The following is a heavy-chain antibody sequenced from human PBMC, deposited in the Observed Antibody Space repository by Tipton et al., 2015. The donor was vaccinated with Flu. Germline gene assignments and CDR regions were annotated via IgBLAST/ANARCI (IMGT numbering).Heavy chain of an antibody. CDR1: GYTFTSYY. CDR3: ARVTAAAGGYYYYGMDV. V-gene: IGHV1-46*01. CDR2: INPSGGST. D-gene: IGHD6-13*01. J-gene: IGHJ6*02. Sequence: QLVQSGAEVKKPGASVKDSCKASGYTFTSYYMHWVRQAPGQGLEWMGIINPSGGSTSYAQKFQGRVTMTRDTSTSTVYMELRSLRSEDTAVYYCARVTAAAGGYYYYGMDVWGQGTTVTVAS.